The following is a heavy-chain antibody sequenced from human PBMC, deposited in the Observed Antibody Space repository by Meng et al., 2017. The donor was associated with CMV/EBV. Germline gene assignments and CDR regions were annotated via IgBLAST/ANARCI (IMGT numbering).Heavy chain of an antibody. V-gene: IGHV1-8*01. D-gene: IGHD2-21*01. J-gene: IGHJ4*02. CDR3: ARDTSKLWGWGY. CDR1: GYTFTTYD. CDR2: MNPHSGNT. Sequence: ASVKVSCKASGYTFTTYDVHWVRQATGQGLEWMGWMNPHSGNTGYAQNFQGRVTMTRDTSINTAYMELSSLKSEDTAVYYCARDTSKLWGWGYWGQGTLVTVSS.